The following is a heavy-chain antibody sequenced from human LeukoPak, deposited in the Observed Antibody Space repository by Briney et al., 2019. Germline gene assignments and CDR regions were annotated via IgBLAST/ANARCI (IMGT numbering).Heavy chain of an antibody. D-gene: IGHD3-3*01. Sequence: GGSLRLSCAASGFTFSSYAMHWVRQAPGKGLEWVAVISYDGSNKYYADSVKGRFTISRDNSKNTLYLQMNSLRAEDTAVYYCARSASATYYAGGDYWGQGTLVTVSS. CDR1: GFTFSSYA. J-gene: IGHJ4*02. CDR3: ARSASATYYAGGDY. CDR2: ISYDGSNK. V-gene: IGHV3-30*04.